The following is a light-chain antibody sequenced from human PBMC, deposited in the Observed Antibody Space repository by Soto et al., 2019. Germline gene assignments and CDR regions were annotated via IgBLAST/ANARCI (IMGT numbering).Light chain of an antibody. Sequence: QSVLTRPPSASGSPGQSVTISCTGTSSDVGGYNYVSWHQQHPGKAPKLIIYDVTKRPSGVPDRFSGSKSGYTASLTVSGLQAEDEADYYCSSFAGGNIYVFGTGTQLTVL. J-gene: IGLJ1*01. CDR3: SSFAGGNIYV. V-gene: IGLV2-8*01. CDR1: SSDVGGYNY. CDR2: DVT.